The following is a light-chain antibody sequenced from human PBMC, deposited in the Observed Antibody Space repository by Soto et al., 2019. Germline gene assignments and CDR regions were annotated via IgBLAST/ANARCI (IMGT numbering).Light chain of an antibody. CDR3: QQANSFPWT. CDR1: QGISSG. V-gene: IGKV1-12*01. J-gene: IGKJ1*01. Sequence: IQMTHSPSSLSPSVGERVTITCRASQGISSGLAWYQQKPGKAPKLLIYAASSLQSGVPSRFSGSGSGTDFTLTISSLQPEDFATYYCQQANSFPWTFGQGTKVEIK. CDR2: AAS.